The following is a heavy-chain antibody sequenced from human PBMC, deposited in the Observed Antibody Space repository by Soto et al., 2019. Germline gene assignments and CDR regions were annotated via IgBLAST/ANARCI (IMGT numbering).Heavy chain of an antibody. CDR3: ARHLLQYSQYSSSLRSPGTGGAGRGVFMDV. CDR1: GYSFTSYW. V-gene: IGHV5-51*01. D-gene: IGHD6-13*01. J-gene: IGHJ6*02. CDR2: IYPGDSDT. Sequence: PGESLKISCKGSGYSFTSYWIGWVRQMPGKGLEWMGIIYPGDSDTRYSPSFQGQVTISAAKSISTAYLQWSSLKASDTAMYYCARHLLQYSQYSSSLRSPGTGGAGRGVFMDVCGQGTTVTVSS.